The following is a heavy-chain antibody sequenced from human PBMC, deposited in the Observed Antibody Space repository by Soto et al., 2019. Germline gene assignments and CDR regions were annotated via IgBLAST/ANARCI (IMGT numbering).Heavy chain of an antibody. CDR1: GYTFTSYY. CDR2: INPSGGST. D-gene: IGHD2-8*01. V-gene: IGHV1-46*01. Sequence: GASVKVSCKASGYTFTSYYMHWVRQAPGQGLEWMGIINPSGGSTSYAQKFQGRVTMTRDTSTSTVYMELSSLRSEDTAVYYCARDHTYCTNGVCYTSYYGMHVWGPGTTVTVYS. CDR3: ARDHTYCTNGVCYTSYYGMHV. J-gene: IGHJ6*02.